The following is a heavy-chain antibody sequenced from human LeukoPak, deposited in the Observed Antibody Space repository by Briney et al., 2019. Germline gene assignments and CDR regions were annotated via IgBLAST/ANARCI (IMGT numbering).Heavy chain of an antibody. CDR3: AKDARATFLQYYFDF. J-gene: IGHJ4*02. CDR2: ISGSGGGT. Sequence: GGSLRLSCAASGFTFSLYWMSWVRQAPGKGLEWVSAISGSGGGTYYADSVKGRFTISRDNSKNTLYLQMNSLRAEDTAVYYCAKDARATFLQYYFDFWGQGILVTVSS. V-gene: IGHV3-23*01. CDR1: GFTFSLYW. D-gene: IGHD2/OR15-2a*01.